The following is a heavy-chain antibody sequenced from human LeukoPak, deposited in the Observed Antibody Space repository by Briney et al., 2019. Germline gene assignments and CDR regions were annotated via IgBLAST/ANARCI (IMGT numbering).Heavy chain of an antibody. CDR2: IYYSGDT. Sequence: PAETLSLTCTVSGGSISSTYYFWGWIRQPPGKGLEWIGSIYYSGDTHYNPSLKSRVTISVDTSKNQFSLKLSSVTAADTALFYCARQLRYNYGMDLWGQGTTVTVSS. CDR3: ARQLRYNYGMDL. V-gene: IGHV4-39*01. J-gene: IGHJ6*02. D-gene: IGHD3-9*01. CDR1: GGSISSTYYF.